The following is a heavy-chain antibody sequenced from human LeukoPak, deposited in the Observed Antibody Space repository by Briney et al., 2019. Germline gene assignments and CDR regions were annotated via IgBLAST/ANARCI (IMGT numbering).Heavy chain of an antibody. Sequence: PSETLSLTCTVSGGSISTFYWTSIRQPPGKGLEWIGYISYSGSTIYNPSLKSRVTISVDTSKNQFSLKLSSVTAADTAFYYCARWGYCDILTGYLPDAFDIWGQGTMVTVSS. CDR2: ISYSGST. CDR1: GGSISTFY. D-gene: IGHD3-9*01. V-gene: IGHV4-59*08. J-gene: IGHJ3*02. CDR3: ARWGYCDILTGYLPDAFDI.